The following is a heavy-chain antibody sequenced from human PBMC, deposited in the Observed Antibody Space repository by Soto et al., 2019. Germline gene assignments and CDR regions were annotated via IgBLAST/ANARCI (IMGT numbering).Heavy chain of an antibody. Sequence: QVQLVQSGAEVKKPGSSVKVSCKASGGTFSSYAISWVRQAPGQGLEWMGGIIPIFGTANYAQKFQGRVTITADESTSTAYVELSSLRSEDTAVYYCARRAGYYYDSSGYYYPDYYYDGMDVWGQGTTVTVSS. CDR1: GGTFSSYA. J-gene: IGHJ6*02. CDR2: IIPIFGTA. CDR3: ARRAGYYYDSSGYYYPDYYYDGMDV. V-gene: IGHV1-69*01. D-gene: IGHD3-22*01.